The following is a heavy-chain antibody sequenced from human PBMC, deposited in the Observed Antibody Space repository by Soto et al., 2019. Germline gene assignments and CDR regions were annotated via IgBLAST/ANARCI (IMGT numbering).Heavy chain of an antibody. CDR2: VYYTGTT. CDR3: ARDLAAVPRAFDY. D-gene: IGHD6-13*01. J-gene: IGHJ4*02. V-gene: IGHV4-61*08. Sequence: PSETLSLTCTVSGASISSDDYYWSWIRQPPGKGLEWVGSVYYTGTTDYNPSLKSRVTISVDTSKTQFSLNLRSVTAADTAVYYCARDLAAVPRAFDYWGRGTLVTVSS. CDR1: GASISSDDYY.